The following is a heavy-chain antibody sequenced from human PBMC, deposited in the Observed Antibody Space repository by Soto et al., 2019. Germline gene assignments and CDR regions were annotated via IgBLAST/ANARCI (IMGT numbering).Heavy chain of an antibody. J-gene: IGHJ5*02. D-gene: IGHD6-19*01. V-gene: IGHV4-39*01. Sequence: AGTXSLTCSFSGVSIDISGYVLCWVRQPLGKGLEWIGSIYYSGSTYYNPSLRSRVTISFDTSKNQFSLKLSSVTAADTAVFSCERKYRSGSSNWLETCGQGTLVNVSS. CDR2: IYYSGST. CDR3: ERKYRSGSSNWLET. CDR1: GVSIDISGYV.